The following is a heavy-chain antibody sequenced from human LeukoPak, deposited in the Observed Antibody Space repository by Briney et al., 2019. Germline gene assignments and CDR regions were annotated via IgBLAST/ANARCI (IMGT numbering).Heavy chain of an antibody. CDR2: INPNSGFT. CDR3: ARLADCSSSSCRSFDY. D-gene: IGHD2-2*01. CDR1: GYTFTGYY. J-gene: IGHJ4*02. V-gene: IGHV1-2*02. Sequence: ASVKVSCKSSGYTFTGYYLHWVRQAPGQGLEWMGWINPNSGFTNYAQKFQGRVTMTRDTFISTAYMELSRLRSDDTAVYYCARLADCSSSSCRSFDYWGQGALVTVSS.